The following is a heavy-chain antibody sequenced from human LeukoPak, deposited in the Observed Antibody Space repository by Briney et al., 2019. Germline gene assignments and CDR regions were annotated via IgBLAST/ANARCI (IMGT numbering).Heavy chain of an antibody. V-gene: IGHV4-30-2*01. CDR1: GGSISSYS. CDR3: ARGRGCSSTSCYLRWFDP. CDR2: IYHSGST. D-gene: IGHD2-2*01. J-gene: IGHJ5*02. Sequence: SETLSLTCTVSGGSISSYSWSWIRQPPGKGLEWIGYIYHSGSTYYNPSLKSRVTISVDRSKNQFSLKLSSVTAADTAVYYCARGRGCSSTSCYLRWFDPWGQGTLVTVSS.